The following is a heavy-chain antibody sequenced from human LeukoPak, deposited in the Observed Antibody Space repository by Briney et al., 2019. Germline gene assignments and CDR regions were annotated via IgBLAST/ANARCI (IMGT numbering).Heavy chain of an antibody. D-gene: IGHD5-24*01. Sequence: PGGSLRLSCAASGFSFSDHGMHWVRQAPGKGLEWVAVIWYDGSKKYFADSVKGRFTISRDDSKNTLYLQMNSLRAEDTAVYYCARLLGMVTTYDIWGQGTMVTVSS. V-gene: IGHV3-33*01. J-gene: IGHJ3*02. CDR3: ARLLGMVTTYDI. CDR1: GFSFSDHG. CDR2: IWYDGSKK.